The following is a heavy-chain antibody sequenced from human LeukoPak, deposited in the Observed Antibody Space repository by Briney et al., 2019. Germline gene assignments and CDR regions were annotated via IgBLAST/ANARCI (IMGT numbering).Heavy chain of an antibody. J-gene: IGHJ4*02. D-gene: IGHD6-19*01. CDR3: AKAPRGAVAGHIDY. Sequence: PGGSLRLSCATSGFTFSSYAMHWVRQAPGKGLEWVAVISYDGSNKYYADSVKGRFTISRDNSKNTLYLQMNSLRAEDTAVYYCAKAPRGAVAGHIDYWGQGTLVTVSS. CDR2: ISYDGSNK. V-gene: IGHV3-30*04. CDR1: GFTFSSYA.